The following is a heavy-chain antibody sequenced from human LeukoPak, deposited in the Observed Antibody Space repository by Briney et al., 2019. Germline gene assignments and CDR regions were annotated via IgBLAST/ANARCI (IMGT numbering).Heavy chain of an antibody. D-gene: IGHD6-19*01. V-gene: IGHV3-66*02. CDR2: IYSGGST. CDR3: AAEDSGWYEADPYYFDY. CDR1: GFTVSSNY. J-gene: IGHJ4*02. Sequence: GGSLRLSCAASGFTVSSNYMSWVRQAPGKGLEWGSVIYSGGSTYYADSVKGRFTISRDNSKNTLYLQMNSLRAEDTAVYYCAAEDSGWYEADPYYFDYWGQGTLVTVSS.